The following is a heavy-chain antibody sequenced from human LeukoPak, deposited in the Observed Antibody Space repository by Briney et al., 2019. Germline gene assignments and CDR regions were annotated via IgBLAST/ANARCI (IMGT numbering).Heavy chain of an antibody. CDR1: GYTFTDYA. CDR3: ARDHVVGLAPFDP. V-gene: IGHV1-3*04. J-gene: IGHJ5*02. D-gene: IGHD2-15*01. Sequence: ASVKVSCKASGYTFTDYAMHWVRQAPGERLEWMGWINTGKGNTKYSQKFQGRVTITMDTSASTAYMELSSLRSEGTAVYYCARDHVVGLAPFDPWGQGTLVTVPS. CDR2: INTGKGNT.